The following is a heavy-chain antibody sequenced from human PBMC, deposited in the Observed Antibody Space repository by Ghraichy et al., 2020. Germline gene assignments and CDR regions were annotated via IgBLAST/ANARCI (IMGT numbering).Heavy chain of an antibody. J-gene: IGHJ6*02. CDR2: ISGTGATT. CDR1: SFTFANFA. V-gene: IGHV3-23*01. D-gene: IGHD2-2*01. Sequence: LSLTCAASSFTFANFAMSWVRQAPGKGLEWGSGISGTGATTYYADSVKGRVTISRDNSKNTLFLQMNSLRAEDTGVYYCANVPAAMVYYRSLTDVWGQGTTVAVSS. CDR3: ANVPAAMVYYRSLTDV.